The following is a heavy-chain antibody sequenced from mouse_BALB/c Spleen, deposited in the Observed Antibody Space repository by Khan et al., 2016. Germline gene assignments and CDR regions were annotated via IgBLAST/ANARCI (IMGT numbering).Heavy chain of an antibody. CDR3: AKGYYGYDY. V-gene: IGHV1-54*01. CDR1: GYAFTNYL. J-gene: IGHJ2*01. D-gene: IGHD1-2*01. CDR2: INPGSGGT. Sequence: QVQLQQSGAELVRPGTSVKVSCKASGYAFTNYLIEWVKQRPGQGLEWIGVINPGSGGTNYNEKFKGKATLTADKSSSTAYMQLSSLTSDDSAVYCCAKGYYGYDYWGQGTTLTVSS.